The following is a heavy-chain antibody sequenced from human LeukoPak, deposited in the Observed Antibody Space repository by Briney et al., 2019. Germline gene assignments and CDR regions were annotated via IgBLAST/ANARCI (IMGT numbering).Heavy chain of an antibody. CDR2: ISYDGSNK. V-gene: IGHV3-30*18. CDR1: GLTFSSYG. Sequence: PGRSLRLSCAASGLTFSSYGMHWVRQAPDKGLEWVAVISYDGSNKYYADSAKGRFTISRDNSKNTLYLQMNSLRAEDTAVYYCAKDPDSSGWYYLDYWGQGTLVTVSS. CDR3: AKDPDSSGWYYLDY. D-gene: IGHD6-19*01. J-gene: IGHJ4*02.